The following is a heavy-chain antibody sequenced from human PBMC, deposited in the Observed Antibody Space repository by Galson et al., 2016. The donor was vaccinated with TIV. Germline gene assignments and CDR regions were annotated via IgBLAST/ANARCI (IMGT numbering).Heavy chain of an antibody. Sequence: PALVKPTQTLTLTCTFSGFSLTTPGMCVSWIRQPPGKALEWLARIDWEDDKYYSTSLKTRLTISKDTSKNQVVLKMTNLDPADTATYYCPRSSGWSLEDRGRGTLVTVSS. CDR2: IDWEDDK. J-gene: IGHJ4*02. CDR3: PRSSGWSLED. V-gene: IGHV2-70*11. D-gene: IGHD6-19*01. CDR1: GFSLTTPGMC.